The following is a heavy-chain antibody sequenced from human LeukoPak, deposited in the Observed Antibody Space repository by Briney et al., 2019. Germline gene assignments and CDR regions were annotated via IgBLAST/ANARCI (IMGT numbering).Heavy chain of an antibody. CDR1: GFTFSSFG. Sequence: GGSLRLSCAASGFTFSSFGMHWVRQAPGQGLEWVAFILYDGTNKYYADSVKGRFTISRDNAKNSLYLQMNSLRAEDTAVYYCARVYYYYMDVWGKGTTVTVSS. CDR3: ARVYYYYMDV. J-gene: IGHJ6*03. CDR2: ILYDGTNK. V-gene: IGHV3-30*02.